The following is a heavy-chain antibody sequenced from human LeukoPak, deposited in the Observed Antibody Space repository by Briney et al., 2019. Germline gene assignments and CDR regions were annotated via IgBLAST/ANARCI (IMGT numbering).Heavy chain of an antibody. Sequence: PGGSLRLSCAASGFTFSSYWMSWVRQAPGKGLEWVANIKQDGSEKYYVDSVKGRLTISRDNARNSLYLQMNSLRAEDTAVYYCARVYYDFWSGSLRGFDPWGQGTLVTVSS. J-gene: IGHJ5*02. CDR2: IKQDGSEK. V-gene: IGHV3-7*04. CDR3: ARVYYDFWSGSLRGFDP. D-gene: IGHD3-3*01. CDR1: GFTFSSYW.